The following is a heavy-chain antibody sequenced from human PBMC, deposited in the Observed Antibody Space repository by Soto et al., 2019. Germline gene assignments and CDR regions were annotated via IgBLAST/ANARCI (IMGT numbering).Heavy chain of an antibody. CDR3: GRGGQLVLGGVDV. Sequence: QLQLQESGSGLVKPSQTLSLTCTVSGGSISSGGYSWNWIRQPPGKGLEWIGYIYQSGDTYYNPSLKSRVTMSLDKSKTQFSLRLTSVTAADTAMYYCGRGGQLVLGGVDVWGQGTTVTVSS. V-gene: IGHV4-30-2*01. D-gene: IGHD6-13*01. J-gene: IGHJ6*02. CDR2: IYQSGDT. CDR1: GGSISSGGYS.